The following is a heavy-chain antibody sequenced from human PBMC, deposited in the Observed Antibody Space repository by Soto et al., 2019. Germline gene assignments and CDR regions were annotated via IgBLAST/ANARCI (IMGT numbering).Heavy chain of an antibody. CDR2: ISKDGNEQ. D-gene: IGHD3-16*01. CDR1: GFPFDDFA. J-gene: IGHJ4*02. V-gene: IGHV3-30*03. Sequence: GGSLRLSCTASGFPFDDFAMHWVRQAPGKGLEWVAFISKDGNEQYYKDSVKGRFTISRDSSRRMLYLQMNNLRPEDTAAYYCTRHTFGYLSYFDYWGQGSLVTVSS. CDR3: TRHTFGYLSYFDY.